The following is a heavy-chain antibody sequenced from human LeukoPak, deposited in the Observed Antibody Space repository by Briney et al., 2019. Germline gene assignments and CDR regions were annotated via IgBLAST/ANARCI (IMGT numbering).Heavy chain of an antibody. V-gene: IGHV1-18*01. J-gene: IGHJ6*02. CDR3: ARSVLLWFGELLDYGMDV. Sequence: ASVKVSFKASGYTFTSYGISWVRQAPGQGLEWMGWISAYNGNTNYAQKLQGRVTMTTDTSTSTAYMELRSLRSDDTAVYYCARSVLLWFGELLDYGMDVWGQGTTVTVSS. CDR2: ISAYNGNT. CDR1: GYTFTSYG. D-gene: IGHD3-10*01.